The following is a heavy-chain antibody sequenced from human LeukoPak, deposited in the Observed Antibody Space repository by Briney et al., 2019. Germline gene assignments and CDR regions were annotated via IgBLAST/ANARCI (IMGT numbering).Heavy chain of an antibody. J-gene: IGHJ4*02. CDR3: ATLAACAPRYFDY. CDR2: IYHSGST. Sequence: SETLSLTCAVSGYSISRFYYWGWIRQPPGKGLEWIASIYHSGSTYYNPSLKSRITISVDTSKNQFSLKLTSVTAADAAVYYCATLAACAPRYFDYWGQGILVTVSS. CDR1: GYSISRFYY. V-gene: IGHV4-38-2*01. D-gene: IGHD6-13*01.